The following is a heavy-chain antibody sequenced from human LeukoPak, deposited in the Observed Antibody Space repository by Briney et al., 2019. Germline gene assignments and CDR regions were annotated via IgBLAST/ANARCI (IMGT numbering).Heavy chain of an antibody. CDR1: GFAFSSLY. J-gene: IGHJ4*02. V-gene: IGHV3-74*01. Sequence: GGSLRLSCAPSGFAFSSLYMHWVRQAPGKGLVWVSRINIDGSSTTYADSVKGRFTISRDNTKNTLYLQMNSLRAEDTAVYYCARAITLSRSPAYWGQGTLVTVSS. CDR3: ARAITLSRSPAY. D-gene: IGHD1-14*01. CDR2: INIDGSST.